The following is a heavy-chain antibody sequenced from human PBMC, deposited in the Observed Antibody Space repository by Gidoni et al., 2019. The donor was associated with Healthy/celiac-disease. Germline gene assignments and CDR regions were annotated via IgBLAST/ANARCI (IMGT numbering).Heavy chain of an antibody. J-gene: IGHJ4*02. V-gene: IGHV4-38-2*01. CDR3: ARGVTMIVVAPGY. D-gene: IGHD3-22*01. CDR1: GYSISSGYY. Sequence: QVQLQESGPGLVKPSENLSLTCAVSGYSISSGYYWGWIRQHPGKGLEWIGSIYHSGSTYYNPSLKSRVTISVDTSKNQFSLKLSSVTAADTAVYYCARGVTMIVVAPGYWGQGTLVTVSS. CDR2: IYHSGST.